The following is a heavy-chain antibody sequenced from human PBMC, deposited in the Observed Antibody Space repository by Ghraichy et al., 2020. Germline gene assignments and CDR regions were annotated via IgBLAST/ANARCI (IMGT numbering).Heavy chain of an antibody. Sequence: GESLNISCKGSGYSFTSYWISWVRQMPGKGLEWMGRIDPSDSYTNYSPSFQGHVTISADKSISTAYLQWSSLKASDTAMYYCARHLYSSSWYFYYWGQGTLVTVSS. CDR1: GYSFTSYW. CDR2: IDPSDSYT. V-gene: IGHV5-10-1*01. D-gene: IGHD6-13*01. J-gene: IGHJ4*02. CDR3: ARHLYSSSWYFYY.